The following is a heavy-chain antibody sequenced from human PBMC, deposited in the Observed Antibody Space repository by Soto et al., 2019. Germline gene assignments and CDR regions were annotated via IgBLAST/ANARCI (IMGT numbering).Heavy chain of an antibody. Sequence: QVQLVQSGAEVKKPGASVKVSCKASGYTFTSYAMDWVRQAPGQRLEGMGWINAGNGNTKYSQKFQGRVTITRDTSASTAYMELSSLRSEDTAVYYCARDADGGSSLDYWGQGTLVSVSS. D-gene: IGHD1-26*01. CDR1: GYTFTSYA. V-gene: IGHV1-3*01. J-gene: IGHJ4*02. CDR3: ARDADGGSSLDY. CDR2: INAGNGNT.